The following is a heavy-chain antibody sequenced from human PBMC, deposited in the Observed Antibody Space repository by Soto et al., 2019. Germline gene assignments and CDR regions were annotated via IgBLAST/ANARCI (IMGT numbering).Heavy chain of an antibody. CDR3: ARLQGYYYYMDV. D-gene: IGHD4-4*01. CDR1: GGSISSYY. J-gene: IGHJ6*03. Sequence: SETLSLTCTVSGGSISSYYWSWIRQPPGKGLEWIGYIYYSGSTNYNPSLKSRVTISVDTSKNQFSLKLSSVTAADTAVYYCARLQGYYYYMDVWGKGTTVTVSS. CDR2: IYYSGST. V-gene: IGHV4-59*08.